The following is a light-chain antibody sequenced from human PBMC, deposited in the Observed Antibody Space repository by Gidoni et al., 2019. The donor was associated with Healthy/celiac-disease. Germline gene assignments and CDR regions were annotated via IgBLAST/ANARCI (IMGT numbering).Light chain of an antibody. J-gene: IGKJ2*01. CDR1: QSISSY. CDR3: QQSYSTPRDT. V-gene: IGKV1-39*01. Sequence: DIQMTQSPSPLSASVGDRVTITCRASQSISSYLNWYQQKPGKAPKLLIYAASSLQSGVPSRFSGSGSGTDFTLTISSLQPEDFATYYCQQSYSTPRDTFGQGTKLEIK. CDR2: AAS.